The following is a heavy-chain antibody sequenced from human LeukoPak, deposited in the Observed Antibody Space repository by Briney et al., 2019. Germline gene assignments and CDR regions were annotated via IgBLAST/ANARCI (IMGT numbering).Heavy chain of an antibody. CDR2: ITGSAVST. J-gene: IGHJ3*02. Sequence: PGGSLRLSCAASELTFITYGMTWVRQAPGKGLEWVSAITGSAVSTFYADSVKGRFTISRDNSKNTLYLQMNSLGAEDTAVYYCAKSRLSGINDAFDIWGQGTMVTVSS. CDR3: AKSRLSGINDAFDI. CDR1: ELTFITYG. V-gene: IGHV3-23*01. D-gene: IGHD3-3*01.